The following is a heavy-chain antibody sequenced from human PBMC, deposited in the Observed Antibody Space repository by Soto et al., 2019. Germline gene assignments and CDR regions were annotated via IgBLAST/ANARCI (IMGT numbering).Heavy chain of an antibody. Sequence: PSETLSLTCTVSGGSTSSYYWSWIRQPPGKGLEWIGYIYYSGSTNYNPSLKSRVTISVDTSKNQFSLKLSSVTAADTAVYYCARVYSSGWYYFDYWGQGTLVTVSS. J-gene: IGHJ4*02. CDR1: GGSTSSYY. CDR2: IYYSGST. V-gene: IGHV4-59*01. CDR3: ARVYSSGWYYFDY. D-gene: IGHD6-19*01.